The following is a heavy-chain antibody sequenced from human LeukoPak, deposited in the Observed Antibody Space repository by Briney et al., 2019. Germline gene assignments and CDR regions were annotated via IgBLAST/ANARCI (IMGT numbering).Heavy chain of an antibody. CDR2: ISGDGGST. CDR1: GFTFDDYA. D-gene: IGHD2-2*01. Sequence: PGGSLRLSCAASGFTFDDYAMHWVRQAPGKGLEWVSLISGDGGSTYYADSVKGRFTISRDNSKNSMYLQMNSLRTEDTALYYCAKDLIVVVPVGYYYYGMDVWGQGTTVTVSS. V-gene: IGHV3-43*02. CDR3: AKDLIVVVPVGYYYYGMDV. J-gene: IGHJ6*02.